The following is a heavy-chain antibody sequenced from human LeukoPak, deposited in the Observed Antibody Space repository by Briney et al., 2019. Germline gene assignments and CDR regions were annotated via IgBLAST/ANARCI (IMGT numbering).Heavy chain of an antibody. J-gene: IGHJ4*02. V-gene: IGHV1-2*02. CDR2: INPNSGGT. Sequence: ASVKVSCKASGYTFTGYYMHWVRQAPGQGLEWMGWINPNSGGTNYAQKFQGRVTMTRDTSISTAYMELSRLRSDDTAVYYCARDETSWGYCSGTSCYGGLDWGQGTLVTVSS. D-gene: IGHD2-2*01. CDR1: GYTFTGYY. CDR3: ARDETSWGYCSGTSCYGGLD.